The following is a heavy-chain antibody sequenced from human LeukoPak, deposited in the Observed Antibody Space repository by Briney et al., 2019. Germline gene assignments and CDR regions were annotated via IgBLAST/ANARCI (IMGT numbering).Heavy chain of an antibody. CDR1: GYTFTSYV. Sequence: ASVKGSCKASGYTFTSYVISCVRQAPGQGLEWMGWISAYNGNTNYAQKLQGRVTMTTDTSTSTAYMELRSLRSDDTAVYYCARGRGVLRFLEWLPPLDYWGQGTLVTVSS. V-gene: IGHV1-18*01. D-gene: IGHD3-3*01. CDR2: ISAYNGNT. J-gene: IGHJ4*02. CDR3: ARGRGVLRFLEWLPPLDY.